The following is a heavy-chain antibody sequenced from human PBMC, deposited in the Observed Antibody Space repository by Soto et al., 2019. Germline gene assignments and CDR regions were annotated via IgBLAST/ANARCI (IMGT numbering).Heavy chain of an antibody. Sequence: GASVKVSCKASGYTFTSYYMNWVRQAPGQGLEWMGIINPSGGSTSYAQKFQGRVTMTRDTSTRTVYMELSSLRSEDTAVYYCARNYDILTGFDPWGQGTLVTVSS. CDR2: INPSGGST. J-gene: IGHJ5*02. D-gene: IGHD3-9*01. CDR3: ARNYDILTGFDP. CDR1: GYTFTSYY. V-gene: IGHV1-46*01.